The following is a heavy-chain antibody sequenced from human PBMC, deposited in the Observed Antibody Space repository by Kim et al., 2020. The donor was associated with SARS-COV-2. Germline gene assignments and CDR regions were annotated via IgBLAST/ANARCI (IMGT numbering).Heavy chain of an antibody. CDR3: ARGRGYCSGGSCYSGNWFDP. J-gene: IGHJ5*02. Sequence: SQTLSLTCAISGDSVSSNSAAWNWIRQSPSRGLEWLGRTYYRSKWYNDYAVSVKSRITINPDTSKNQFSLQLNSVTPEDTAVYYCARGRGYCSGGSCYSGNWFDPWGQGTLVTVSS. V-gene: IGHV6-1*01. CDR2: TYYRSKWYN. CDR1: GDSVSSNSAA. D-gene: IGHD2-15*01.